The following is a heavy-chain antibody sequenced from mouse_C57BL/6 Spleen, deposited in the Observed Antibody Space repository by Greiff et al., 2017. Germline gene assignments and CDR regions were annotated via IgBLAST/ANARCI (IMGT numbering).Heavy chain of an antibody. CDR1: GFTFSDYG. J-gene: IGHJ2*01. Sequence: EVKLMESGGGLVKPGGSLKLSCAASGFTFSDYGMHWVRQAPEKGLEWVAYISSGSSTIYYADTVKGRFTISRDNAKNTLFLQMTSLRSEDTAMYYCARNYGRSSYYFDYWGQGTTLTVSS. CDR3: ARNYGRSSYYFDY. CDR2: ISSGSSTI. D-gene: IGHD1-1*01. V-gene: IGHV5-17*01.